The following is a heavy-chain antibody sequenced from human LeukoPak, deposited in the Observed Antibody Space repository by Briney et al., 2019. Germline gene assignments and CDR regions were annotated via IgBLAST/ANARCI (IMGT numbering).Heavy chain of an antibody. CDR2: IIPILGIA. D-gene: IGHD5-12*01. CDR3: ARARSGYSGYEATPDYGMDV. V-gene: IGHV1-69*04. CDR1: GGTFSSYA. Sequence: SVKVSCKASGGTFSSYAISWVRQAPGQGLEWMGRIIPILGIANYAQKFQGRVTMTRNTSISTAYMELSSLRSEDTAVYYCARARSGYSGYEATPDYGMDVWGQGTTVTVSS. J-gene: IGHJ6*02.